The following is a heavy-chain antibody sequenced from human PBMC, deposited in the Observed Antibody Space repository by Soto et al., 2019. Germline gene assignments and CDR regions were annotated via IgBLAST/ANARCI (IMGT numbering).Heavy chain of an antibody. CDR3: AHSILWFGAPHFDY. J-gene: IGHJ4*02. V-gene: IGHV2-5*02. CDR2: IYWDDDK. CDR1: GFSLSTSGVG. Sequence: QITLKESGPTLVKPTQTLTLTCTFSGFSLSTSGVGVGWIRQPPGKALEWLALIYWDDDKRYSPSLKSRLTLXKXTSXNQVVLTMTNMDPVDTATYYCAHSILWFGAPHFDYWGQGTLVTVSS. D-gene: IGHD3-10*01.